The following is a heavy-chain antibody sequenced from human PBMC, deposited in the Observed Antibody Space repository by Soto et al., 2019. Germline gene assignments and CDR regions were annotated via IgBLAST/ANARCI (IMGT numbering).Heavy chain of an antibody. D-gene: IGHD6-19*01. Sequence: GGSLRLSCAASGFTFSSYAVSWVRQAPGKGLEWVSGISGSGDSTYYADSVKGRFTISRDNSKNTLYLQMNSLRAEDTAVYYCAKGVPGIAVAGTGYFQHWGQDTLVTVSS. J-gene: IGHJ1*01. CDR2: ISGSGDST. V-gene: IGHV3-23*01. CDR3: AKGVPGIAVAGTGYFQH. CDR1: GFTFSSYA.